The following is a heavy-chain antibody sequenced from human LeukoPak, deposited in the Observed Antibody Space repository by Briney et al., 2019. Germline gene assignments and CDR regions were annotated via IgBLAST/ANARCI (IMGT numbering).Heavy chain of an antibody. CDR2: MNPNSGNT. CDR3: ARARIAAAVAGDY. D-gene: IGHD6-13*01. J-gene: IGHJ4*02. Sequence: ASVKVSCKASGYTFTSYDIDWVRQATGQGLEWMGWMNPNSGNTGYAQKFQGRVTITRNTSISTAYMELSSLRSEDTAVYYCARARIAAAVAGDYWGQGTLVTVSS. CDR1: GYTFTSYD. V-gene: IGHV1-8*03.